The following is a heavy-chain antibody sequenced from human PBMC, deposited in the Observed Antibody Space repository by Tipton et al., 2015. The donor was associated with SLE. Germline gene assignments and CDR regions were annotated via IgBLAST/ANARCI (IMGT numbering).Heavy chain of an antibody. CDR1: GSSISSGYY. J-gene: IGHJ4*02. CDR3: AKHYYDSSGLFDS. CDR2: IYYSGST. D-gene: IGHD3-22*01. V-gene: IGHV4-38-2*01. Sequence: TLSLTCAVSGSSISSGYYWGWIRQPPGKGLEWIGSIYYSGSTYYNPSLKSRVTISVDTSKNQFSLKLNSVTAADTAVYYCAKHYYDSSGLFDSWGQGTLFTVSS.